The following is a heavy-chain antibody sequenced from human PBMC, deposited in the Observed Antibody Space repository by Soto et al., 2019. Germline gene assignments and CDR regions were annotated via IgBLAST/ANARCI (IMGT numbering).Heavy chain of an antibody. Sequence: GASVKVSCKASRFAFSKFIVTCVRQAPGLVLEWVGGIIPIFGTANYAQKFQGRVTITADESTSTSYMEVNNLRSEDTAVYYCAKVRYSSPMGYYYGMDVWGQGTTVTVSS. CDR2: IIPIFGTA. CDR1: RFAFSKFI. D-gene: IGHD6-19*01. J-gene: IGHJ6*02. V-gene: IGHV1-69*13. CDR3: AKVRYSSPMGYYYGMDV.